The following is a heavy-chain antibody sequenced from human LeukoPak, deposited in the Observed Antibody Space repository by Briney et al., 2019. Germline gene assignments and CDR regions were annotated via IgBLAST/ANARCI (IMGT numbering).Heavy chain of an antibody. V-gene: IGHV5-51*01. J-gene: IGHJ4*02. CDR3: ARLSCSSTSCYWEFDY. D-gene: IGHD2-2*01. Sequence: GESLKISCKGSGYSFSDSWIAWVRQMPGRGLEWMGFINPGDSDTRYSPSFQGQVTISADKSITTAYLHWTSLKASDTAMYYCARLSCSSTSCYWEFDYWGQGTLITVSS. CDR1: GYSFSDSW. CDR2: INPGDSDT.